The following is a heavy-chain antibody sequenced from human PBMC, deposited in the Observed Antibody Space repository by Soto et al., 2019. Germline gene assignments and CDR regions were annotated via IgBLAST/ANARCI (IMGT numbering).Heavy chain of an antibody. J-gene: IGHJ4*02. CDR1: GGSISSGGYY. V-gene: IGHV4-31*03. CDR2: IFYGGST. CDR3: ARYCSGGSCYSSHFDY. Sequence: QVQLQESGPGLVKPSQTLSLTCTVSGGSISSGGYYWSWIRQHPGKGLEWNGYIFYGGSTYYNPSLKSRVTISVDTSKNQFSLKLSSVTAADTAVYYCARYCSGGSCYSSHFDYWGQGTLVTVSS. D-gene: IGHD2-15*01.